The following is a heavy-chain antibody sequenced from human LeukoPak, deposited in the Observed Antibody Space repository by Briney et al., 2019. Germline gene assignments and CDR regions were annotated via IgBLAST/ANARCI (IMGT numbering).Heavy chain of an antibody. V-gene: IGHV2-5*02. CDR3: AHREYSSSLGVAFDI. Sequence: SGPTLVHPTPTLTLTCTFSGFSLSTSGVGVGWIRQPPVKALEWLALIYWDDDKRYSPSLKSRLTITKDTSKNQVVLTMTNKDPVDTATYYCAHREYSSSLGVAFDIWGQGTMVTVSS. CDR2: IYWDDDK. J-gene: IGHJ3*02. D-gene: IGHD6-6*01. CDR1: GFSLSTSGVG.